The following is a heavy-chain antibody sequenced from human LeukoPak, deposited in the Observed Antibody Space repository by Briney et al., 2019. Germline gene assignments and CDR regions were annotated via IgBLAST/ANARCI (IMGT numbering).Heavy chain of an antibody. CDR1: GYTFTSYA. CDR2: INPNSGGT. CDR3: ARDLVPAADYYDSSGYYYEDY. J-gene: IGHJ4*02. D-gene: IGHD3-22*01. V-gene: IGHV1-2*02. Sequence: ASVKVSCKASGYTFTSYAMNWVRQAPGQGLEWMGWINPNSGGTNYAQKFQGRVTMTRDTSISTAYMELSRLRSDDTAVYYCARDLVPAADYYDSSGYYYEDYWGQGTLVTVSS.